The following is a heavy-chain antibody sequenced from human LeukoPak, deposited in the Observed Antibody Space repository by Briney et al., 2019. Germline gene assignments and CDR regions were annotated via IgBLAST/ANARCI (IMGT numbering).Heavy chain of an antibody. D-gene: IGHD2-15*01. CDR2: RWFDARME. V-gene: IGHV3-33*01. CDR3: ARDSCSRPGCFDY. CDR1: GFTFSNYG. Sequence: GGSLRLSCAASGFTFSNYGMHWVRQAPGKGLEWVAGRWFDARMEHYADSVKGGFTISRDNSKNTLYLQLNSLKAEDTALYSCARDSCSRPGCFDYWGQGTLVPVSS. J-gene: IGHJ4*02.